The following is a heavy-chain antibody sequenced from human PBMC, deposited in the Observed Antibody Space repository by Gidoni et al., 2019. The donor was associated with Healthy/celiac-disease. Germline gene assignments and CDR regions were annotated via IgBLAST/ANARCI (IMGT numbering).Heavy chain of an antibody. CDR2: IWYDGSNK. Sequence: QVQLVESGGGVVQPGRSLRLSCAASGFTFSSYGMHWVRPAPGKGLEWVAVIWYDGSNKYYADSVKGRFTSSRDNSKNTLYLQMNSLRAEDTAVYYCARDPRITIFGVALGGAFDIWGQGTMVTVSS. D-gene: IGHD3-3*01. CDR3: ARDPRITIFGVALGGAFDI. CDR1: GFTFSSYG. V-gene: IGHV3-33*01. J-gene: IGHJ3*02.